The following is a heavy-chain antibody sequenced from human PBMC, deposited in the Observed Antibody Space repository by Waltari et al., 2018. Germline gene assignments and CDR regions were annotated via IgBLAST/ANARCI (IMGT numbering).Heavy chain of an antibody. CDR1: GYTFTDYY. Sequence: EVQLVQSGAEVKKPGAPVKISCKVSGYTFTDYYMHWVQQATGKGFEWLGLFDPEDGEQISAERFQGRVPIPAERSTATPKMELSSLGSEAPALYYLATFYGSGGSWGQGTLVTVSS. CDR2: FDPEDGEQ. D-gene: IGHD3-10*01. V-gene: IGHV1-69-2*01. CDR3: ATFYGSGGS. J-gene: IGHJ5*02.